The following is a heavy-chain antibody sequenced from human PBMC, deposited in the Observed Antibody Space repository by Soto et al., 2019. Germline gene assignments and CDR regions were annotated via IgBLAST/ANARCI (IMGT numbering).Heavy chain of an antibody. CDR2: SSSNGDST. Sequence: PGGSLRLSCSVSGFTIITYAMHWVRRAPGKGLEYVASSSSNGDSTYYADSVKGRFTISRDNSKNTLYLQMSSLRAEDTALYYCVKDRYVDYWGQGILVTVSS. V-gene: IGHV3-64D*06. CDR1: GFTIITYA. J-gene: IGHJ4*02. D-gene: IGHD2-2*01. CDR3: VKDRYVDY.